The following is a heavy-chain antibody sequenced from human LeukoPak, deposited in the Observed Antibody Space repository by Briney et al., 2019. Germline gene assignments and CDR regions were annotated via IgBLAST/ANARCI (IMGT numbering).Heavy chain of an antibody. CDR3: ARVSYSSSWLN. CDR2: INSNSGGT. D-gene: IGHD6-13*01. CDR1: GYTFTGYY. V-gene: IGHV1-2*02. Sequence: ASVKVSCKASGYTFTGYYMHWVRQAPGQGLEWMGWINSNSGGTNYAQKFQGRVTMTRDTSISTAYMEPSRLRSDDTAVYYCARVSYSSSWLNWGQGTLVTVSS. J-gene: IGHJ4*02.